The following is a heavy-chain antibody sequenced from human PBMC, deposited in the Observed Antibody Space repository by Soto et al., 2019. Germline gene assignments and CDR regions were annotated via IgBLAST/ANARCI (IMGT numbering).Heavy chain of an antibody. Sequence: QVQLVQSGAEVKKPGASVKVSCKTSGYTFTSYGISWVRQAPGQGLEWMGWISGYNGETNYEQKFQGRVTMTTDTSTTTAYMELRSLRSDDTAVYYCARDEVYYRGNYFDYWGQGTLVTVSS. CDR3: ARDEVYYRGNYFDY. CDR2: ISGYNGET. J-gene: IGHJ4*02. V-gene: IGHV1-18*01. CDR1: GYTFTSYG. D-gene: IGHD3-10*01.